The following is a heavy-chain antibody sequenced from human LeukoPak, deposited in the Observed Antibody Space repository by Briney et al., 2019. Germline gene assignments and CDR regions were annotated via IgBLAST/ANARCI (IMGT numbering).Heavy chain of an antibody. CDR2: INAGNGIT. V-gene: IGHV1-3*01. CDR3: ARDGDVDTAMVTNWFDP. Sequence: ASVKVSCKASGYTFTSYAMHWVRQAPGQRLEWMGWINAGNGITKYSQKFQGRVTITRDTSASTAYMELSSLRSEDTAVYYCARDGDVDTAMVTNWFDPWGQGTLVTVSS. D-gene: IGHD5-18*01. J-gene: IGHJ5*02. CDR1: GYTFTSYA.